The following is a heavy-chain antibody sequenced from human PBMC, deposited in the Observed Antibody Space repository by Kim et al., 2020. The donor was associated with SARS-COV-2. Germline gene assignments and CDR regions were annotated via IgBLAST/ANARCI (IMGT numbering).Heavy chain of an antibody. CDR2: ISYDGSNK. V-gene: IGHV3-30*04. J-gene: IGHJ6*02. Sequence: GGSLRLSCAASGFTFSSYAMHWVRQAPGKGLEWVAVISYDGSNKYYADSVKGRFTISRDNSKNTLYLQMNSLRAEDTAVYYCASSHCSGGSCYYYYGMDVGGQGTTVTVSS. D-gene: IGHD2-15*01. CDR3: ASSHCSGGSCYYYYGMDV. CDR1: GFTFSSYA.